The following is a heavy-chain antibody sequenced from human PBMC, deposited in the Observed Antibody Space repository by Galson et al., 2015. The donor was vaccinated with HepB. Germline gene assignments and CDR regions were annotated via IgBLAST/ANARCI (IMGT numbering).Heavy chain of an antibody. CDR2: ISWNSGSI. CDR1: GFTFHDYA. D-gene: IGHD5-18*01. V-gene: IGHV3-9*01. CDR3: ACEGYSYGYSLG. J-gene: IGHJ4*02. Sequence: SLRLSCAASGFTFHDYAIHWVRQAPGKGLEWVSGISWNSGSIGYVDSVKGRFTISRDNAKNSLYLQMNSLRAEDTAVYYCACEGYSYGYSLGWGQGTLVTVSS.